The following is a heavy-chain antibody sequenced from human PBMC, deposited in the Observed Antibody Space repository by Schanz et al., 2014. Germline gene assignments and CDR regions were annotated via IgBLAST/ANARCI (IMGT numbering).Heavy chain of an antibody. CDR1: GFTFSTHA. Sequence: EMQLLESGGGLIQPGGSLRLSCAASGFTFSTHAMSWVRQAPGKGLEWVSSISGDHRNTFYADSVKGRFTISRDNSKNTLYLQMYSLRAEDTAIYYCAKDAPYPFDLWGRGTLITVSS. CDR2: ISGDHRNT. CDR3: AKDAPYPFDL. J-gene: IGHJ2*01. V-gene: IGHV3-23*01.